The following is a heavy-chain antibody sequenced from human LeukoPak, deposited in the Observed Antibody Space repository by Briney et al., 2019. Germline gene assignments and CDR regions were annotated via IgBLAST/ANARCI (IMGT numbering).Heavy chain of an antibody. J-gene: IGHJ4*02. Sequence: PGGSLRLSCAASGFAFESYGMSWVRQAPGKGLEWVSVISGGGSRTYYAASVKGRFTISRDNSENTLYLQMNSLRADDTAVYYCAKGTYYHTSGTSSTETFGENWGQGTLVTVSS. V-gene: IGHV3-23*01. CDR1: GFAFESYG. D-gene: IGHD3-10*01. CDR3: AKGTYYHTSGTSSTETFGEN. CDR2: ISGGGSRT.